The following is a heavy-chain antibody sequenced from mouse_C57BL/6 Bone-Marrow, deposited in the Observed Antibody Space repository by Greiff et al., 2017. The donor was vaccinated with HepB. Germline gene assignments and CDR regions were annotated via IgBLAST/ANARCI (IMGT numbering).Heavy chain of an antibody. V-gene: IGHV1-81*01. CDR2: IYPRSGNT. CDR1: GYTFTSYG. D-gene: IGHD2-1*01. J-gene: IGHJ3*01. CDR3: ARSYGNYLAWFAY. Sequence: QVQLQQSGAELARPGASVKLSCKASGYTFTSYGISWVKQRTGQGLEWIGEIYPRSGNTYYNEKFKGKATLTADKSSSTAYMELRSLTSEDSAVYFCARSYGNYLAWFAYWGQGTLVTVSA.